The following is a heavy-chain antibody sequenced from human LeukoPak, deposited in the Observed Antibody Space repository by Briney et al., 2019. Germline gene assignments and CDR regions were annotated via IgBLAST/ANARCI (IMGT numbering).Heavy chain of an antibody. D-gene: IGHD3-22*01. Sequence: SVKVSCKASGGTFSSYAISWVRQAPGQGLEWMGGVIPIFGTANYAPKFQGRVTITADESTSTAYMELSSLRSEDTAVYYCARPARSSGYYHYYFDYWGQGTLVTVSS. J-gene: IGHJ4*02. V-gene: IGHV1-69*13. CDR3: ARPARSSGYYHYYFDY. CDR2: VIPIFGTA. CDR1: GGTFSSYA.